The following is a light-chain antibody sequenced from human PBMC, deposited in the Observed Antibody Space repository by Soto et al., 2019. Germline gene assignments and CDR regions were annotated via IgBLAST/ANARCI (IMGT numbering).Light chain of an antibody. V-gene: IGLV2-23*02. Sequence: QSVLTQPASVSGSPGQSITISCTGASSDVGAYNLVSWYQQHPGKAPKLMISAVSQRPSGVSNRFSGSKSGNAASLTISGLQAEDEADYYCCSYAGGSTLYVFGTGTKLTVL. CDR2: AVS. J-gene: IGLJ1*01. CDR3: CSYAGGSTLYV. CDR1: SSDVGAYNL.